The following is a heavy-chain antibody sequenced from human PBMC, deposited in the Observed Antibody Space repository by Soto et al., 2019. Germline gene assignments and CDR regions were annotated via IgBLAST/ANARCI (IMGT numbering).Heavy chain of an antibody. J-gene: IGHJ5*02. CDR2: IYYSGST. V-gene: IGHV4-59*01. CDR1: GGSISSYY. Sequence: QVQLQESGPGLVKPSETLSLTCTVSGGSISSYYWSWIGPPPGKGLEWIGYIYYSGSTNYNPSLKSRVTISVDTSKNQCSLKLSSVTAADTAVYYCARDPMVRGVNYWFDPWGQGTLVTVSS. D-gene: IGHD3-10*01. CDR3: ARDPMVRGVNYWFDP.